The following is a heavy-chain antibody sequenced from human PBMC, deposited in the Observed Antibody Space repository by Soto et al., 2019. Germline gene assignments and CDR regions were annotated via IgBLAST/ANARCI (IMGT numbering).Heavy chain of an antibody. D-gene: IGHD3-10*01. CDR1: GGSMIEYF. J-gene: IGHJ4*02. CDR3: ARDGYDGSGSPYPAY. CDR2: VYYLGST. V-gene: IGHV4-59*01. Sequence: KTSETLSLTCTVSGGSMIEYFWSWSRQSPGKGLEWIGYVYYLGSTDYNPSLKSRVTISVDTSKRQFSLKLSSVTVADTAVYYCARDGYDGSGSPYPAYWGPGAQVTVSS.